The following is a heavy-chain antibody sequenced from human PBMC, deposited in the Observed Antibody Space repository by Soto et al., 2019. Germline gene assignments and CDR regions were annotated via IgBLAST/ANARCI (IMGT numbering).Heavy chain of an antibody. V-gene: IGHV4-59*08. CDR1: GGSISSYY. D-gene: IGHD4-17*01. J-gene: IGHJ4*02. CDR3: ASHLSKSTTVTLNFDY. CDR2: IYDSGTT. Sequence: QVQLQESGPGLVKPSETLSLTCTVSGGSISSYYWSWIRQPPGKGLEWIGYIYDSGTTNYNPSLQIRVTISVGTSKSQFSLKLNSVTAADTAVYYCASHLSKSTTVTLNFDYWGQGTLVTVSS.